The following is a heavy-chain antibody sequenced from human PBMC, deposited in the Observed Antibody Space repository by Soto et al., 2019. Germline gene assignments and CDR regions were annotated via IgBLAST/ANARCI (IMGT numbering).Heavy chain of an antibody. D-gene: IGHD3-16*01. V-gene: IGHV1-18*01. Sequence: QVQLVQSGAEVKKPGASVKVSCRGSGYTFTSYGISWVRQAPGQGLEWMGWISAYNGNTNYAQKLQGRVTMTTDTTRRTAYMELRSLRSDDTAVYYCARGLWPAPLAYYYGREVRGQGTTVTVSS. CDR2: ISAYNGNT. J-gene: IGHJ6*02. CDR3: ARGLWPAPLAYYYGREV. CDR1: GYTFTSYG.